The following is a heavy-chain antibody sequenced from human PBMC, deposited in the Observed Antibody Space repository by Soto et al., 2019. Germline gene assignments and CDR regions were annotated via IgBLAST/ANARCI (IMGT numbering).Heavy chain of an antibody. J-gene: IGHJ4*02. CDR2: IIPIFGTA. CDR3: ARDLDCSGGSCSDY. V-gene: IGHV1-69*01. Sequence: QVQLVQSVAEVKKPGSSVKVSCKASGGTFSSYAISWVRQAPGQGLEWLGGIIPIFGTANYAQKFQGRVTITADESTSTAYMELSSLRSEDTAVYYCARDLDCSGGSCSDYWGQGTLVTVSS. CDR1: GGTFSSYA. D-gene: IGHD2-15*01.